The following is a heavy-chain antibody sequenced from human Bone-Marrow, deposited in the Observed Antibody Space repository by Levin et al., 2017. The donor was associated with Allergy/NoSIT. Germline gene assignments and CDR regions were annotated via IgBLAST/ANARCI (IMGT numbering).Heavy chain of an antibody. D-gene: IGHD2/OR15-2a*01. J-gene: IGHJ3*02. CDR2: ISSSSSYT. Sequence: LSLTCAASGFTFSDYYMSWIRQAPGKGLEWVSYISSSSSYTNYADSVKGRFTISRDNAKNSLYLQMNSLRAEDTAVYYCARVRSPFAIGAFDIWGQGTMVTVSS. CDR3: ARVRSPFAIGAFDI. CDR1: GFTFSDYY. V-gene: IGHV3-11*05.